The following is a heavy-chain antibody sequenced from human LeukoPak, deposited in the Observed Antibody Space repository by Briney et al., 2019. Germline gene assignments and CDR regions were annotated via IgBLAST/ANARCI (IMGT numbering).Heavy chain of an antibody. CDR1: GFTFSSYG. D-gene: IGHD2-8*01. CDR2: IYFDTKNI. V-gene: IGHV3-33*01. Sequence: GGSLRLSCAASGFTFSSYGMHWVRQAPGKGLEWVAVIYFDTKNIHYADSVKGRFTVSRDDSKNTLYLQMNSLRAEDTAVYYCARESCLNAVCYTGEGAFDIWGQGTMVTVSS. J-gene: IGHJ3*02. CDR3: ARESCLNAVCYTGEGAFDI.